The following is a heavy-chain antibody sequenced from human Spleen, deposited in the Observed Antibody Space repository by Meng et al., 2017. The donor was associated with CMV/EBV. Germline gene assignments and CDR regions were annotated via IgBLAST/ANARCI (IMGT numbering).Heavy chain of an antibody. J-gene: IGHJ1*01. CDR3: TRPHCSSTSCPEYFEH. CDR1: GYIFNSYG. V-gene: IGHV1-18*01. CDR2: ISAYNGNT. D-gene: IGHD2-2*01. Sequence: ASVKVSCKTSGYIFNSYGINWVRQAPGQGLAWMGWISAYNGNTNYAHNLQDRVTLTTDTSTTTAYMELRSLRSDDTAVYYCTRPHCSSTSCPEYFEHWGQGTLVTVSS.